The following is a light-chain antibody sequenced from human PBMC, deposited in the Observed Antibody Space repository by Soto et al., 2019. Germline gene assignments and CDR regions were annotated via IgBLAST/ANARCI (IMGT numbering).Light chain of an antibody. V-gene: IGKV1-5*03. Sequence: DIQMTQSPSTLSASVGDTVTITCRASRSINDWLAWYQQKPGKAPQLLVYRVSSLQSGVPSRFIGGGSGTDFSLIISGLQPDDFATYYCQHFKSWTFGQGTKVEVK. CDR1: RSINDW. CDR2: RVS. CDR3: QHFKSWT. J-gene: IGKJ1*01.